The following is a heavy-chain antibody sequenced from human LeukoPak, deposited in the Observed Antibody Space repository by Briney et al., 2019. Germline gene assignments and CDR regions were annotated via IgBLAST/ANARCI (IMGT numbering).Heavy chain of an antibody. CDR2: IPQTGIEK. CDR1: GFTFRDFW. D-gene: IGHD1-1*01. Sequence: GGSLRLSCAASGFTFRDFWMSWVRQAPGKGLEWVASIPQTGIEKYSVEGRYTISRNNVNSLIYLRINSLRADDTAMYYCARDRDGKDLWGQGTLVTVSS. V-gene: IGHV3-7*03. J-gene: IGHJ4*02. CDR3: ARDRDGKDL.